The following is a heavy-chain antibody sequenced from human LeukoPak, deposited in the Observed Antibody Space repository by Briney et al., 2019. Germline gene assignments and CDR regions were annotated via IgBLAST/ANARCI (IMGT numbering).Heavy chain of an antibody. V-gene: IGHV3-66*01. CDR3: ARDRIGVYFDY. J-gene: IGHJ4*02. CDR1: GFTVSSNY. D-gene: IGHD2/OR15-2a*01. Sequence: GGSLRLSCAASGFTVSSNYMSWVRQAPGKGLEWFSVIYSGGSTYYADSVKGRFTISRDNSKNTLYLQMNSLRAEDTAVYYCARDRIGVYFDYWGQGTLVTVSS. CDR2: IYSGGST.